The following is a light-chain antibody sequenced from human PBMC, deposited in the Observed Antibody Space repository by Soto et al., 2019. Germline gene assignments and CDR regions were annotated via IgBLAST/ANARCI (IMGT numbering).Light chain of an antibody. CDR2: INNDGSH. Sequence: QLVLTQSPSASASLGASVKLTCTLSSGHSYYAIAWHQQQPDKGPRYLLKINNDGSHNRGDGIPDRFSGSSSGAERYLTISSLQSEDEADYYCQTWGTGIRVFGGGTKLTVL. J-gene: IGLJ3*02. CDR1: SGHSYYA. V-gene: IGLV4-69*02. CDR3: QTWGTGIRV.